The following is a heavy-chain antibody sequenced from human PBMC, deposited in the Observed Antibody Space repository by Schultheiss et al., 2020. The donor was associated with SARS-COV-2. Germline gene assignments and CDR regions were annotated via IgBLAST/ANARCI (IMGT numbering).Heavy chain of an antibody. CDR1: GGSVSSGSY. D-gene: IGHD3-3*01. CDR3: AKDRGDFWSGYAPGYGMDV. Sequence: ETLSLTCAVSGGSVSSGSYYWSWIRQPPGKGLEYVSGISSNGGSTHYADSVKGRFTISRDNSKNTLYLQMNSLRAEDTAVYYCAKDRGDFWSGYAPGYGMDVWGQGTTVTVSS. V-gene: IGHV3-23*01. J-gene: IGHJ6*02. CDR2: ISSNGGST.